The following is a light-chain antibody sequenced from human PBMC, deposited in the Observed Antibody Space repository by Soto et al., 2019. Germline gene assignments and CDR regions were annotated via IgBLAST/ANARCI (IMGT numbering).Light chain of an antibody. CDR2: DAS. CDR3: QQYQSYFLT. Sequence: DIQMTQSPSTLPASVGDRVTITCRANQSISTWLAWYQQKSGKAPKLLIYDASSLESGVPSRFSGSGFGTEFTLTISGLQPDDFATYYCQQYQSYFLTFGPGTKVDI. V-gene: IGKV1-5*01. CDR1: QSISTW. J-gene: IGKJ3*01.